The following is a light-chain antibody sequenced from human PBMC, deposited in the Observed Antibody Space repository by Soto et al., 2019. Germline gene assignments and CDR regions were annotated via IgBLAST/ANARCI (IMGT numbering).Light chain of an antibody. CDR3: GAWDSSLIAL. Sequence: QSVLTQPPSASGTPGQRVTISCSGSSSNIGNFYVYWYQQLPGKAPKLLIYENSQRPSGIPDRFSGSKSGTSATLGITGLQTGDEADYYCGAWDSSLIALFGTGTKVTVL. V-gene: IGLV1-51*02. J-gene: IGLJ1*01. CDR2: ENS. CDR1: SSNIGNFY.